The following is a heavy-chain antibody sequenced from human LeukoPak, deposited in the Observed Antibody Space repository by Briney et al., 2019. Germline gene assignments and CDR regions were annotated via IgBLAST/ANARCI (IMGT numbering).Heavy chain of an antibody. Sequence: SETLSLTCAVYGGSFSGYYWSWIRQPPGKGLEWIGEINHSGSTNYNPSLKSRVTISVDTSKNQFSLKLSSVTAADTAVYYCTRRSHCEGGSCPPVWGQGTTVTVSS. J-gene: IGHJ6*02. CDR1: GGSFSGYY. CDR2: INHSGST. V-gene: IGHV4-34*01. D-gene: IGHD2-15*01. CDR3: TRRSHCEGGSCPPV.